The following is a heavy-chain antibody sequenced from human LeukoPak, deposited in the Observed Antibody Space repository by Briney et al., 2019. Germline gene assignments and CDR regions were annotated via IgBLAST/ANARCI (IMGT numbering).Heavy chain of an antibody. J-gene: IGHJ4*02. Sequence: GGSLRLSCAASGFTFSNYAMSWVRQAPGKGLEWVSGISGSGGSTYYADSVKGRFTISRDNSKNTLYLQMNSLRAEDTAVYYCAKEQGGDYLNYFDYWGQGTLVTVSS. V-gene: IGHV3-23*01. D-gene: IGHD4-17*01. CDR3: AKEQGGDYLNYFDY. CDR1: GFTFSNYA. CDR2: ISGSGGST.